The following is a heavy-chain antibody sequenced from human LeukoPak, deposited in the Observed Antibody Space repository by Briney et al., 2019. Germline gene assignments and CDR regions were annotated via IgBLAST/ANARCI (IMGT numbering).Heavy chain of an antibody. D-gene: IGHD3-3*01. J-gene: IGHJ4*02. CDR3: ATTGDDFWSGFDY. CDR1: GYTFTSYA. V-gene: IGHV1-3*01. CDR2: INAGNGNT. Sequence: GASVKVSCKASGYTFTSYAMHWVRQAPGQRLEWMGRINAGNGNTKYSQKFQGRVTITRDTSASTAYMELSSLRSEDTAVYYCATTGDDFWSGFDYWGQGTLVTVSS.